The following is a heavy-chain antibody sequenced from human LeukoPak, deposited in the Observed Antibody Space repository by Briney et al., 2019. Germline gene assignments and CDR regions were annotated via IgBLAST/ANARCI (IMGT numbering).Heavy chain of an antibody. V-gene: IGHV4-61*01. D-gene: IGHD5/OR15-5a*01. Sequence: LETLSLTCTVSGGSVSSGSYYWSWIRQPPGKGLEWIGYIYYSGSTNYNPSLKSRVTISVDTSKNQFSLKLSSVTAADTAVYYCAKARVKVSYAFDIWGQGTMVTVSS. CDR2: IYYSGST. CDR3: AKARVKVSYAFDI. J-gene: IGHJ3*02. CDR1: GGSVSSGSYY.